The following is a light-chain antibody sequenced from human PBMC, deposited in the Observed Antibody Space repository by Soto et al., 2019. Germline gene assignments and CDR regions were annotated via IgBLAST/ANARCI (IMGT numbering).Light chain of an antibody. CDR3: LQDYNYPYT. CDR1: QGIRNE. Sequence: AIQMTQSPSSLSASVGDRVTITCRASQGIRNELGWYQQKPGRAPKILIYAASTLSNGVPARFSGSGSGTDFTLPITRLQPEEFATYYCLQDYNYPYTFGQGTKLEIK. J-gene: IGKJ2*01. V-gene: IGKV1-6*01. CDR2: AAS.